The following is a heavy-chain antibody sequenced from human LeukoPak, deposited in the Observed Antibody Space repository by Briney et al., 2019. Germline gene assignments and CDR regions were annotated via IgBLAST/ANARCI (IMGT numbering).Heavy chain of an antibody. Sequence: GGSLRLSCAASGFTFSNYAMSWVRQAPGKRLEWVSAISGSGGSTHYVDSVKGRFTISRDNSKNTLYLHMNRLRVEDTALYYCAKDPRITKNYYYYYYMDVWGKGTTVTVSS. J-gene: IGHJ6*03. D-gene: IGHD3-3*01. V-gene: IGHV3-23*01. CDR1: GFTFSNYA. CDR3: AKDPRITKNYYYYYYMDV. CDR2: ISGSGGST.